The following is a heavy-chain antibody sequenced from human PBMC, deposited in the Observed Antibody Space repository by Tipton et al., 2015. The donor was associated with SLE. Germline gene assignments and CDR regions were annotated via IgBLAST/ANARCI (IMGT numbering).Heavy chain of an antibody. V-gene: IGHV3-15*01. D-gene: IGHD2-15*01. CDR3: TGYCSGGSCSSDY. CDR2: INSKTDGGTT. J-gene: IGHJ4*02. Sequence: SLRLSCAASGFTFSNSWMTWVRQAPGKGLEWVGRINSKTDGGTTDYAAPVKGRFTISRDDSKNTLYLQMNSRKTEDTAVYYCTGYCSGGSCSSDYWGQGTLVTVSS. CDR1: GFTFSNSW.